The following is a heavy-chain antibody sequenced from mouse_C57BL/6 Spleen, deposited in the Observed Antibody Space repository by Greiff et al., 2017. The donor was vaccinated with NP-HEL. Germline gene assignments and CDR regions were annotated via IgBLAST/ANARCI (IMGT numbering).Heavy chain of an antibody. Sequence: EVKLLESGGGLVQPGGSMKLSCVASGFTFSNYWMNWVRQSPEKGLEWVAQIRLKSDNYATHYAESVKGRFTISRDDSKSSVYLQMNNLRAEDTGIYYCNLLYVSYAMDYWGQGTSVTVSS. D-gene: IGHD2-12*01. CDR3: NLLYVSYAMDY. CDR2: IRLKSDNYAT. J-gene: IGHJ4*01. CDR1: GFTFSNYW. V-gene: IGHV6-3*01.